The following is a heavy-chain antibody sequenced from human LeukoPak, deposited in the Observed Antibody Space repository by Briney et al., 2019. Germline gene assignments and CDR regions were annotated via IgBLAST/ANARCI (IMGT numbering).Heavy chain of an antibody. CDR1: GGSISSYY. CDR3: AILYDSSGYCRGNAFDI. CDR2: IYYSGST. V-gene: IGHV4-59*01. D-gene: IGHD3-22*01. J-gene: IGHJ3*02. Sequence: PSETLSLTCTVSGGSISSYYWSWIRQPPGKGLEWIGYIYYSGSTNYNPSLKSRVTISVDTSKNQFSLKLSSVTAADTAVYYCAILYDSSGYCRGNAFDIWGQGTMVTVSS.